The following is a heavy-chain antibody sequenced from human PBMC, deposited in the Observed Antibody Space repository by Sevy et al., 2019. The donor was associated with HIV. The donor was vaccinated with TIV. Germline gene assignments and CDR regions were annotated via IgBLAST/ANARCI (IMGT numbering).Heavy chain of an antibody. Sequence: GGSLRLSCAASGFIFSSYEMNWVRQAPGKGLEWVSAISGSGGSTYYADSVKGRFTISRDNSKNTLYLQMNSLRAEDTAVYYCAKDDRIVVLAFDPWGQGTLVTVSS. J-gene: IGHJ5*02. CDR3: AKDDRIVVLAFDP. D-gene: IGHD2-2*01. V-gene: IGHV3-23*01. CDR1: GFIFSSYE. CDR2: ISGSGGST.